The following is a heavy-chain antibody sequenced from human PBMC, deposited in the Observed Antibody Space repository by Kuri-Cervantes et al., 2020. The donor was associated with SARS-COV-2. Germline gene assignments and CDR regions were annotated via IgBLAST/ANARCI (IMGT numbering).Heavy chain of an antibody. Sequence: ASVKVSCKASGYTFSSYYMYWVRQAPGQGLEWMGWINPNSSGTNYAQNFQGWVTMTRDTSISTAYMELSRLRSDDTAVYYCARGMVRGIIQYYYYAMDVWGQGTTVTVSS. V-gene: IGHV1-2*04. CDR3: ARGMVRGIIQYYYYAMDV. CDR2: INPNSSGT. J-gene: IGHJ6*02. CDR1: GYTFSSYY. D-gene: IGHD3-10*01.